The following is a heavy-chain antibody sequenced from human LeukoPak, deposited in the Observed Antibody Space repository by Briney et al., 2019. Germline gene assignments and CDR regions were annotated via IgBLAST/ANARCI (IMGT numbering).Heavy chain of an antibody. Sequence: GGSLRLSCAASGFTFSSYWMSWVRQAPGKGLEWVANIKQDGSEKYYVDSVKGRFTISRDNAKNSLYLQMNSLRAEDTAVYYCAREVTGATRDYFDYWGQGTLVTVSS. J-gene: IGHJ4*02. CDR3: AREVTGATRDYFDY. CDR1: GFTFSSYW. CDR2: IKQDGSEK. D-gene: IGHD1-26*01. V-gene: IGHV3-7*01.